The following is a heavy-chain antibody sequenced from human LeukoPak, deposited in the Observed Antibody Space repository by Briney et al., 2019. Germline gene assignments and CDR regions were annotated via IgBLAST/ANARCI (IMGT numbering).Heavy chain of an antibody. Sequence: ASVKVSCKASGGTFSSYAISWVRQAPGQGLEWMGGIIPIFGTANYAQKFQGRVTITADKSTSTAYMELSSLRSEDTAVYYCARALVLRYLYFDYWGQGTLVTVSS. D-gene: IGHD3-9*01. CDR1: GGTFSSYA. J-gene: IGHJ4*02. CDR2: IIPIFGTA. V-gene: IGHV1-69*06. CDR3: ARALVLRYLYFDY.